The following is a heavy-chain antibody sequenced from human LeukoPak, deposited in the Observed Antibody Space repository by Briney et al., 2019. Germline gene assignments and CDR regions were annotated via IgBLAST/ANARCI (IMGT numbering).Heavy chain of an antibody. CDR1: GCTFTGYY. Sequence: ASVKVSFKASGCTFTGYYMHWVRQAPGQGFEWMGWINPNSGDTNYAQKFQGRVTMTRDTSISTAHMELSRLRSDDTAVYYCARANPLYCSSTTCLFDYWGQGTLVTVSS. D-gene: IGHD2-2*01. CDR3: ARANPLYCSSTTCLFDY. V-gene: IGHV1-2*02. J-gene: IGHJ4*02. CDR2: INPNSGDT.